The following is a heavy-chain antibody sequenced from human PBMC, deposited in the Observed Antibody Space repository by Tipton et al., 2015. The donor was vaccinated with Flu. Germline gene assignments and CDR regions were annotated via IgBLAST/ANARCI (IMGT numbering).Heavy chain of an antibody. J-gene: IGHJ3*02. Sequence: QVQLVQSGAEVKKPGSSVKVSCKASGGTFSSYAISWVRQAPGQGLEWMGRIIPILGIANYAQKFQGRVTITADKSTSTAYMELSSLRSEDTAVYYCARGITPPLRDGGNSGAFDIWGQGTMVPVSS. V-gene: IGHV1-69*04. CDR2: IIPILGIA. D-gene: IGHD4-23*01. CDR3: ARGITPPLRDGGNSGAFDI. CDR1: GGTFSSYA.